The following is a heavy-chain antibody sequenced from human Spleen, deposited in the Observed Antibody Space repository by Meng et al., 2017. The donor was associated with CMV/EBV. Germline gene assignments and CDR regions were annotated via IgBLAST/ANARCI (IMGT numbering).Heavy chain of an antibody. CDR2: IKSKTDGGTT. CDR1: GFTFSNAW. D-gene: IGHD1-7*01. CDR3: TTVELPEEYFQH. J-gene: IGHJ1*01. V-gene: IGHV3-15*01. Sequence: GESLKISWAASGFTFSNAWMSWVRQAPGKGLGWVGRIKSKTDGGTTDYAAPVKGRFTISRVDSKNTLYLQMNSLKTEDTAVYYFTTVELPEEYFQHWGQGTLVTVSS.